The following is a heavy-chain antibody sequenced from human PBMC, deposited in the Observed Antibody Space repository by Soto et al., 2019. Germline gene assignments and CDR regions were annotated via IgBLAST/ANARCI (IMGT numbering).Heavy chain of an antibody. Sequence: ASVKVSCKASGYTFTSYAMHWVRQAPGQRLEWMGWINAGNGNTKYSQKFQGRVTITRDTSASTAYMELSSLRSEDTAVYYCARDPVTGTTNELDYWGQGTLVTVSS. CDR2: INAGNGNT. V-gene: IGHV1-3*01. CDR3: ARDPVTGTTNELDY. CDR1: GYTFTSYA. J-gene: IGHJ4*02. D-gene: IGHD1-1*01.